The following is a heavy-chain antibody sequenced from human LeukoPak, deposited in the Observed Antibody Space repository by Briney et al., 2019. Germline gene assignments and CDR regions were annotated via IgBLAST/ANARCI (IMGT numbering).Heavy chain of an antibody. J-gene: IGHJ6*04. D-gene: IGHD3-10*01. V-gene: IGHV3-23*01. CDR3: AKFNGHPTTNYYMDV. CDR2: IIDTGGAT. CDR1: GFSFSSFA. Sequence: GGSLRLSCSASGFSFSSFAMTWVRQAPGKGLEWVSGIIDTGGATYYADSVKGRFTISRDNSKNTLFLQMNSLRAEDTAVYYCAKFNGHPTTNYYMDVWGEGTTVTVSS.